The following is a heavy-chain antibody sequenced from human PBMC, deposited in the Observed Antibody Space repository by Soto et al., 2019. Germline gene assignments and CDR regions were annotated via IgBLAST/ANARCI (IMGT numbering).Heavy chain of an antibody. Sequence: SVKVSCKASGGTFSSYTISWVRQAPGQGLEWMGRIIPILGIANYAQKFQGRVTITADKSTSTAYMELSSLRSEDTAVYYCAREERGKPFDYWGQGTLVTVSS. CDR2: IIPILGIA. D-gene: IGHD3-16*01. CDR1: GGTFSSYT. CDR3: AREERGKPFDY. V-gene: IGHV1-69*04. J-gene: IGHJ4*02.